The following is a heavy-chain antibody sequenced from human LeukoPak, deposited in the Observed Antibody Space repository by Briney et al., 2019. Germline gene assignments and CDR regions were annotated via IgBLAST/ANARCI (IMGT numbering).Heavy chain of an antibody. CDR2: VFYTGKT. CDR3: ARVFDS. J-gene: IGHJ4*02. Sequence: SETLPLTCTVSGGSVSTSDYYWGWIRQSPVKGLEWIGDVFYTGKTNYNPSLRGRATISIDTSKNQFSLKLPYVTAADSAVYYCARVFDSWGQGTLVTVSS. V-gene: IGHV4-39*07. CDR1: GGSVSTSDYY.